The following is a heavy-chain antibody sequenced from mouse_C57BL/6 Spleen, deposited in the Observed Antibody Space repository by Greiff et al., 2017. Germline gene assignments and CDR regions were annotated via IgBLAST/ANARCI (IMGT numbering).Heavy chain of an antibody. CDR1: GYTFTSYW. Sequence: QVQLQQPGAELVMPGASVKLSCKASGYTFTSYWMHWVKQRPGQGLEWIGELDPSDSYTNYNQKFKGKSTLTVDKSSSTAYMQLSSLTSEDSAVYYCARFYYGSSYAMDYWGQGTSVTVSS. D-gene: IGHD1-1*01. V-gene: IGHV1-69*01. J-gene: IGHJ4*01. CDR2: LDPSDSYT. CDR3: ARFYYGSSYAMDY.